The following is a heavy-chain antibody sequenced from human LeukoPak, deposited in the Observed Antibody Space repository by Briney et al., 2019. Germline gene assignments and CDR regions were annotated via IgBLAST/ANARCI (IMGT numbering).Heavy chain of an antibody. CDR2: IYYSGST. J-gene: IGHJ3*02. CDR1: CYSLSSGYY. D-gene: IGHD3-3*01. CDR3: ARWDSGEWFHDAFDI. V-gene: IGHV4-38-2*01. Sequence: PETLSLNCGVSCYSLSSGYYWGWIRQPPGRALEWVGRIYYSGSTYYNPSLKSRVTISVDTSKNQFSLKLRPVTAADTALYYCARWDSGEWFHDAFDIWGQGTRVTVSS.